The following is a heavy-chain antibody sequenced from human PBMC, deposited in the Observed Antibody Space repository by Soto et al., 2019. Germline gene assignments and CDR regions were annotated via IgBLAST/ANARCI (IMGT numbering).Heavy chain of an antibody. CDR2: ISFDGTKK. CDR1: GFTYSQYA. J-gene: IGHJ4*02. V-gene: IGHV3-30*18. D-gene: IGHD2-15*01. Sequence: QVQLVESGGGVVQPGGSLRLSCAASGFTYSQYAMHWVRQAPGKGLEWVAVISFDGTKKTYADSVKGRFTISRDNSQNTLFLQMSSLRPEDTALYFCSKCEAGFEAGYRPPDYWGQGTLVTVSS. CDR3: SKCEAGFEAGYRPPDY.